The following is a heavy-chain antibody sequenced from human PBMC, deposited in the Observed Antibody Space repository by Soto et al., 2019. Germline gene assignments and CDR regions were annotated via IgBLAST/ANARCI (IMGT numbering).Heavy chain of an antibody. J-gene: IGHJ4*02. CDR1: GYTFTSYA. CDR3: ASESYGGEFDY. V-gene: IGHV1-3*05. D-gene: IGHD4-17*01. Sequence: QVQLVQSGAEEKNPEASVKVSCKASGYTFTSYAMHWVRQAPGQRLEWMGWIDAGNGNTKYSQKFQGRVTITRDTSASTAYMELSSMRSEDTAVYYCASESYGGEFDYWGQGPLVTVSS. CDR2: IDAGNGNT.